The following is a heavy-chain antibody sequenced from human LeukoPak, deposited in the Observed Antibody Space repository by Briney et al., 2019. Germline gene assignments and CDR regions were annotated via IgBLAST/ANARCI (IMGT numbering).Heavy chain of an antibody. V-gene: IGHV3-30-3*01. J-gene: IGHJ4*02. CDR3: AEDQKLQPFHY. Sequence: GRSLRLSCAASGFTFSSYAMHWVRQAPGKGLEWVAVISYDGSNKYYADSVKGRFTISRDNSKNTLYLEMNSLRPEDTSVYYCAEDQKLQPFHYWGQGTLVTVSS. CDR1: GFTFSSYA. D-gene: IGHD2-15*01. CDR2: ISYDGSNK.